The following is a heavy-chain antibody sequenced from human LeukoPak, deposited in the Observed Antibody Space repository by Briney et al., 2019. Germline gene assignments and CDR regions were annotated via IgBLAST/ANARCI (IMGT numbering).Heavy chain of an antibody. J-gene: IGHJ4*02. CDR2: INHSGST. CDR1: GGSFSGYY. CDR3: ARVSRRLQCFDY. D-gene: IGHD5-24*01. V-gene: IGHV4-34*01. Sequence: SETLSLTCAVYGGSFSGYYWSWIRQPPGKGLEWIGEINHSGSTNYNPSLKSRVTISVDTSKNQFSLKLSSVTAADTAVYYCARVSRRLQCFDYWGQGTLVTVSS.